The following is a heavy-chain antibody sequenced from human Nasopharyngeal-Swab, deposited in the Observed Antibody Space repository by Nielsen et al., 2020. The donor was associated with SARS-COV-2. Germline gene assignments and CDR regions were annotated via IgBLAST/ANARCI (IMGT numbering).Heavy chain of an antibody. J-gene: IGHJ3*02. CDR1: GYSFTSYW. D-gene: IGHD3-9*01. Sequence: GESLKISCHGSGYSFTSYWIGWVCQMPGKGLEWMGIIYPGDSDTRYSPSFQGQVTISADKSISTAYLQWSSLKASDTAMYYCARQSPSILWGEAFDIWGQGTMVTVSS. V-gene: IGHV5-51*01. CDR3: ARQSPSILWGEAFDI. CDR2: IYPGDSDT.